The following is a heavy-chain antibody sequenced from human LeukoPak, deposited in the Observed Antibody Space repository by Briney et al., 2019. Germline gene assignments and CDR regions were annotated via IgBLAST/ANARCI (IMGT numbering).Heavy chain of an antibody. J-gene: IGHJ5*02. CDR3: ARARFPLGYCSGGSCYERGWFDP. CDR1: GFTFSSNS. D-gene: IGHD2-15*01. Sequence: GGSLRLSCAASGFTFSSNSMNWVRQAPGKGLEWVSYISSTGGTIYYADSMKGRFTISRDNAKNSLYLQMNSLRAEDTAVYYCARARFPLGYCSGGSCYERGWFDPWGQGTLVTVSS. V-gene: IGHV3-48*04. CDR2: ISSTGGTI.